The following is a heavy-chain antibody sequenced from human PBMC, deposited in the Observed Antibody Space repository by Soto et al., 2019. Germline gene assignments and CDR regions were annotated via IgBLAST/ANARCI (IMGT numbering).Heavy chain of an antibody. J-gene: IGHJ4*02. Sequence: GGSLRLSCAASGFTFSSYAMSWVRQAPGKGLEWVSAISXSGGSTYYADSVKGRFTISRDNSKNTLYLQMNSLRAEDTAVYYCAKNPVLGFWSGYYDYWGQGTLVTVSS. CDR3: AKNPVLGFWSGYYDY. D-gene: IGHD3-3*01. V-gene: IGHV3-23*01. CDR2: ISXSGGST. CDR1: GFTFSSYA.